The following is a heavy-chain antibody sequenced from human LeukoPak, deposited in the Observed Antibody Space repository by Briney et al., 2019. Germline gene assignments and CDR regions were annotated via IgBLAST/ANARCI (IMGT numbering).Heavy chain of an antibody. Sequence: ASVKVSCKVSGYTLTEMSIHWVRQAPGGALEWMGGFDPEDGETVYAPKFQGRVTMTEDTSADTAYMELSSLRSEDTAVYYCARDLGDQGDYWGQGTLVTVAS. CDR1: GYTLTEMS. CDR3: ARDLGDQGDY. J-gene: IGHJ4*02. D-gene: IGHD2-21*01. CDR2: FDPEDGET. V-gene: IGHV1-24*01.